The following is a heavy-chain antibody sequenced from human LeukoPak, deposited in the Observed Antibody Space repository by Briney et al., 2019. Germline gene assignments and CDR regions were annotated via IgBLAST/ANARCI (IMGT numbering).Heavy chain of an antibody. J-gene: IGHJ6*03. D-gene: IGHD3-3*01. CDR3: ARNRGYYDFWSGYYADYYYYYMDV. CDR1: GGSISSGDYY. Sequence: SETLSLTCTVSGGSISSGDYYWSWIRQPPGKGLEWIGYIYYSGSTYYNPSLKSRVTISVDTSKNQFSLKLSSVTAAATAVYYCARNRGYYDFWSGYYADYYYYYMDVWGKGTTVTVSS. V-gene: IGHV4-30-4*08. CDR2: IYYSGST.